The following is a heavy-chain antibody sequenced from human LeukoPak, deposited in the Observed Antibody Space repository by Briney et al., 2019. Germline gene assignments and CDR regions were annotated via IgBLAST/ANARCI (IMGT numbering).Heavy chain of an antibody. CDR2: INHSGST. J-gene: IGHJ4*02. V-gene: IGHV4-34*01. CDR1: GGSFSGCY. Sequence: SETLSLTCAVYGGSFSGCYWSWIRQPPGKGLEWIGEINHSGSTNYNPSLKSRVTISVDTSKNQFSLKLSSVTAADTAVYYCARGGLLVPAAARFFDYWGQGTLVTVSS. D-gene: IGHD2-2*01. CDR3: ARGGLLVPAAARFFDY.